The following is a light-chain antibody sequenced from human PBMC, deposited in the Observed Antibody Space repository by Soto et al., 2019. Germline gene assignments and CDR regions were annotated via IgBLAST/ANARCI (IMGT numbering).Light chain of an antibody. Sequence: DIQMTQSPSSLSASVGDEVTITCRASQTIMTYLNWYQLKPGKPPRLLIYAASSLQSGVPSRFSGSGSGTDFTLTISSLQPEDFATYSCQQSYNSPQTFGRWTKVEIK. V-gene: IGKV1-39*01. CDR2: AAS. J-gene: IGKJ1*01. CDR3: QQSYNSPQT. CDR1: QTIMTY.